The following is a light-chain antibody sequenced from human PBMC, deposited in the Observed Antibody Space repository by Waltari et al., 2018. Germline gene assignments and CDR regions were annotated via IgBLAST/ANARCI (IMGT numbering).Light chain of an antibody. CDR2: KNN. Sequence: QSVLSQPPSASGTPGQRVTISCSGSSSNIGSNYVYWYQQLPGTAPKLLIQKNNQRPSGVPDRFSGSKSGSSVSLAISGLRSEDEADYYCAAWDDSLSGWVFGGGTKVTVL. J-gene: IGLJ3*02. V-gene: IGLV1-47*01. CDR3: AAWDDSLSGWV. CDR1: SSNIGSNY.